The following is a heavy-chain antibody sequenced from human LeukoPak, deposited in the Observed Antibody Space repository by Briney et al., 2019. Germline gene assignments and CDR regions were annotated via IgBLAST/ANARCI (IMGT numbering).Heavy chain of an antibody. CDR2: IYQSGST. CDR1: GYSISSGYY. V-gene: IGHV4-38-2*01. J-gene: IGHJ4*02. D-gene: IGHD6-13*01. CDR3: ARLFSSSWYK. Sequence: SETLSLTCAVSGYSISSGYYWGWIRQSPGKGLEWIGSIYQSGSTYYNPSLKSRITILVDTSTNQFSLKLSSVTAADTAVYYCARLFSSSWYKWGQGTLVTVSS.